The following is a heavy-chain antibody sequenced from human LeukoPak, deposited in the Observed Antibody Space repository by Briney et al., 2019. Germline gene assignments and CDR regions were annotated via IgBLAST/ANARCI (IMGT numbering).Heavy chain of an antibody. CDR3: ARTSFYSFDY. J-gene: IGHJ4*02. V-gene: IGHV3-7*01. CDR2: IKQDGSQK. D-gene: IGHD2/OR15-2a*01. CDR1: GFSFSRYW. Sequence: GGSLRLSCAASGFSFSRYWMSWVRQAPGKGLQWVAHIKQDGSQKYDVDSVKGRFTISRDNAKNSLYLQISSLRAEDTAMYYCARTSFYSFDYWGQGTLVIVSS.